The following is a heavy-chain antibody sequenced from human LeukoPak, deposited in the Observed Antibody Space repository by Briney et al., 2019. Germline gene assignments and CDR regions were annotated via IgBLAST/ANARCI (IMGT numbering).Heavy chain of an antibody. V-gene: IGHV3-21*01. CDR1: GFTFSSYT. CDR2: ISGSSTNK. CDR3: ARGYPCGDYALDY. J-gene: IGHJ4*02. Sequence: GGSLRLSCAASGFTFSSYTMTWVRQAPGKGLEWVGSISGSSTNKYYADSMKGRFTISRDNAKNSLYLQMNTLRDEDTAVFYCARGYPCGDYALDYWGQGNLVTVSP. D-gene: IGHD4-17*01.